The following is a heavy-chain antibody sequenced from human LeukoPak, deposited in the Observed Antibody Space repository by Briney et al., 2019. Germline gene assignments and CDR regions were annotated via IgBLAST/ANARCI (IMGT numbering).Heavy chain of an antibody. J-gene: IGHJ3*02. Sequence: ASVKVSCKASGYTFSSYYMHWVRQAPGQGLEWMGIINPSGSTSNAQKFQGRVTMTRDMSTTTVYMELSSLRSEDTAVYYCARGQWLGHDAFDIRGLGTMVTVSS. D-gene: IGHD6-19*01. V-gene: IGHV1-46*01. CDR2: INPSGST. CDR1: GYTFSSYY. CDR3: ARGQWLGHDAFDI.